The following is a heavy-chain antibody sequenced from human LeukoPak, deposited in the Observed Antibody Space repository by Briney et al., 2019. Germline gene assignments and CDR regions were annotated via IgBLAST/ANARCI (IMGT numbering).Heavy chain of an antibody. CDR3: ARDSSAMFDY. J-gene: IGHJ4*02. CDR2: TYYRSKWYN. V-gene: IGHV6-1*01. Sequence: SQTLSLTCAISGDSVSSNSAAWNWIRQSPSRGLEWLGRTYYRSKWYNDYAISMKGRTTINPDTSKNQFSLQLNSITPEDTAVYYCARDSSAMFDYWGQGTLVAVSS. CDR1: GDSVSSNSAA. D-gene: IGHD2-2*01.